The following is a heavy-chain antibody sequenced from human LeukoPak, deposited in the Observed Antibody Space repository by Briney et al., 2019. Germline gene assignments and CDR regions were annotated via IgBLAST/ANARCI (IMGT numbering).Heavy chain of an antibody. CDR1: GGSISSGGYS. CDR2: IYHSEST. Sequence: SETLSLTCAVSGGSISSGGYSWSWIRQPPGKGLEWIGYIYHSESTYYNPSLKSRVTISVDRSKNQFSLKLSSVTAADTAVYYCARTTVTNHFDYWGQGTLVTVSS. J-gene: IGHJ4*02. CDR3: ARTTVTNHFDY. D-gene: IGHD4-17*01. V-gene: IGHV4-30-2*01.